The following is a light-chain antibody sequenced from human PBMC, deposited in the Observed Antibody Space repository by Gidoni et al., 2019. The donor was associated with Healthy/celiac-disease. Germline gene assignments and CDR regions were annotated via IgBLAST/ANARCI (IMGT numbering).Light chain of an antibody. CDR3: QQYNNWPRT. CDR1: QSVNSN. V-gene: IGKV3-15*01. J-gene: IGKJ1*01. Sequence: EIVMPQSPATLSVSPGERATLSCRASQSVNSNLAWYQQKPGQAPRLLIYGASTRAPGIPARFSGSGSGTEFTLTISSLQSEDFAVYYCQQYNNWPRTFGQGTKVEIK. CDR2: GAS.